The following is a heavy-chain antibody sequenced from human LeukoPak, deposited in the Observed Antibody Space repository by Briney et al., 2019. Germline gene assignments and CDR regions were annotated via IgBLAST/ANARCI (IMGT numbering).Heavy chain of an antibody. CDR3: ARGGGYYFDY. J-gene: IGHJ4*02. CDR2: ISSSSSHT. D-gene: IGHD4-23*01. CDR1: GFTFSDSY. Sequence: SGGSLRLSCAASGFTFSDSYMNWIRQAPGKGLEWLSYISSSSSHTNYADSVKGRFTISRDNAKNSLYLQMDSLRAEDTAVYYCARGGGYYFDYWGQGTLVTVSS. V-gene: IGHV3-11*06.